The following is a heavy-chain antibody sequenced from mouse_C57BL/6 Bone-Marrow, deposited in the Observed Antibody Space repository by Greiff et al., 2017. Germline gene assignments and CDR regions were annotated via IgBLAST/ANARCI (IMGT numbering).Heavy chain of an antibody. CDR3: ARREYYYDFAY. CDR1: GYTFTSYW. J-gene: IGHJ3*01. CDR2: IHPNSGST. Sequence: QVQLQQPGAELVKPGASVKLSCKASGYTFTSYWMHWVKQRPGQGLEWIGRIHPNSGSTNYNEKFKSKATLTVDKSSSTAYMQLSSLTSEDSAVYYCARREYYYDFAYWGQGTLVTVSA. D-gene: IGHD1-1*01. V-gene: IGHV1-64*01.